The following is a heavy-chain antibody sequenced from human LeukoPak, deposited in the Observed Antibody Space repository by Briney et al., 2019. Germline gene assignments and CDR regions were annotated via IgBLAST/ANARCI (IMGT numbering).Heavy chain of an antibody. D-gene: IGHD2-15*01. V-gene: IGHV4-4*07. J-gene: IGHJ6*03. CDR3: ARDGCGGSCFHYYYYYMDV. CDR2: ISTIGIT. Sequence: SETLSLTCTVSGGSISSYYWSWVRQPAGKGLEGIGRISTIGITNYNTSLNSRVTISIDTSKNQFSLKLSSVTAADTAVYYCARDGCGGSCFHYYYYYMDVWGKGTTVTISS. CDR1: GGSISSYY.